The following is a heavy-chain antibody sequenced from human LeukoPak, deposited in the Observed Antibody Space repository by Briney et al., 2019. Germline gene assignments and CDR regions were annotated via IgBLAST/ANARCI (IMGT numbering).Heavy chain of an antibody. V-gene: IGHV4-34*01. CDR1: GGSFSGYY. J-gene: IGHJ4*02. CDR2: INHSGST. CDR3: ARGLYCSGGSCYLSGGYFDY. Sequence: SETLSLTCAVYGGSFSGYYWSWIRQPPGKGLEWIGEINHSGSTNYNPSLKSRVTISVDTSKSQFSLKLSSVTAADTAVYYCARGLYCSGGSCYLSGGYFDYWGQGTLVTVSS. D-gene: IGHD2-15*01.